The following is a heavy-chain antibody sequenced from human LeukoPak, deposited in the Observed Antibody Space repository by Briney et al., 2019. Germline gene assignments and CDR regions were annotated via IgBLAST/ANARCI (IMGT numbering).Heavy chain of an antibody. J-gene: IGHJ4*02. V-gene: IGHV3-15*01. CDR3: TTGLTYYYDSSGYYPIDY. CDR1: GFTFSNAW. Sequence: PGGSLSLSCAASGFTFSNAWMSWVRQAPGKGLEWVGRIKSKTDGGTTDYAAPVKGRFTISRDDSKNTLYLQMNSLKTEDTAVYYCTTGLTYYYDSSGYYPIDYWGQGTLVTVSS. D-gene: IGHD3-22*01. CDR2: IKSKTDGGTT.